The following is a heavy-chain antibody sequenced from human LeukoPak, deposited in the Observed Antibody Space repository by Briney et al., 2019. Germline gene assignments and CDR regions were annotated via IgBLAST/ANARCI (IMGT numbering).Heavy chain of an antibody. CDR3: AKHPLAGGNPDY. CDR2: ISDGGVNT. CDR1: GFTFTSYA. J-gene: IGHJ4*02. Sequence: PGGSLRLSCAASGFTFTSYAMNWVRQAPGKGLEWVSGISDGGVNTYYGDSVKGRFTIYRDISKSAVYLQMNSLRAEDTAVYYCAKHPLAGGNPDYWGQGTLVTVPS. D-gene: IGHD1-14*01. V-gene: IGHV3-23*01.